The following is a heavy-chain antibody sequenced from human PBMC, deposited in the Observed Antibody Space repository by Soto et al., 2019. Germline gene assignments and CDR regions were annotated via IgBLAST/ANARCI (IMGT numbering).Heavy chain of an antibody. CDR2: IGGGGDI. Sequence: PGGSLSLSCVGSGFTFNSYAFSWVRQAPGRGLEWVSAIGGGGDINYANSVKAQFTISRDNVKNTLYLQMKPLSAKDTAVYRCAKGVSGSCRDSTGHSHVLHYWGQGTLVTVSS. CDR3: AKGVSGSCRDSTGHSHVLHY. D-gene: IGHD3-16*02. V-gene: IGHV3-23*01. CDR1: GFTFNSYA. J-gene: IGHJ4*02.